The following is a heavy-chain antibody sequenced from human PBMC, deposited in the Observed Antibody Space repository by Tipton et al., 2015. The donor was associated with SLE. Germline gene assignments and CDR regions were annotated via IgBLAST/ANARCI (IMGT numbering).Heavy chain of an antibody. CDR3: ARASRIGDI. J-gene: IGHJ3*02. Sequence: VKPSETLSLSCTVSGGSISSHYWNWIRQPPGKGLEWIGYIHYSGTTHDNPSLKSRVTISVDTSKNQFSLKLSSVTAADTAVYYCARASRIGDIWGQGTMVTVSS. D-gene: IGHD3-22*01. CDR2: IHYSGTT. V-gene: IGHV4-59*11. CDR1: GGSISSHY.